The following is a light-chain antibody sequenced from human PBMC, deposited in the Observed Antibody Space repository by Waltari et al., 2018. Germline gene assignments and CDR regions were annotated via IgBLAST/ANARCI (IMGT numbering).Light chain of an antibody. CDR3: QQYSSESYT. J-gene: IGKJ2*01. CDR2: KAS. V-gene: IGKV1-5*03. CDR1: QSIGYW. Sequence: DIQMTQSPSTLSASVGDRATITCRASQSIGYWLAWYQQKPGKAPKLLIQKASSLQGGIPSRFGGSGSGTEFTLTISSLQPDDSATYHCQQYSSESYTFGQGTKLEIK.